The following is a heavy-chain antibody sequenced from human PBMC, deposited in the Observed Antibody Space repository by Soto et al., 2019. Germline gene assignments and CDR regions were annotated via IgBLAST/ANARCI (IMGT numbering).Heavy chain of an antibody. Sequence: PGGSLRLSCAASGFTFSSYAMSWVRQAPGKGLEWVSAISGSGGSTYYADSVKGRFTISRDNSKNTLYLQMNSLRAEDTAVYYCAKELTRSSSWYDVVTAIRSYFDYWGQGTLVSVSS. J-gene: IGHJ4*02. D-gene: IGHD6-13*01. CDR3: AKELTRSSSWYDVVTAIRSYFDY. V-gene: IGHV3-23*01. CDR1: GFTFSSYA. CDR2: ISGSGGST.